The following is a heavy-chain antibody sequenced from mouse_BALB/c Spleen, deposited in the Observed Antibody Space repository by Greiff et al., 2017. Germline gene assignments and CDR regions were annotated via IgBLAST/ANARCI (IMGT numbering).Heavy chain of an antibody. Sequence: EVKLVESGGGLVKPGGSLKLSCAASGFTFSSYTMSWVRQTPEKRLEWVATISSGGSYTYYPDSVKGRFTISRDNAKNTLYLQMSSLKSEDTAMYYCTRGGTYGSSYYFDYWGQGTTLTVSS. J-gene: IGHJ2*01. V-gene: IGHV5-6-4*01. CDR2: ISSGGSYT. CDR3: TRGGTYGSSYYFDY. CDR1: GFTFSSYT. D-gene: IGHD1-1*01.